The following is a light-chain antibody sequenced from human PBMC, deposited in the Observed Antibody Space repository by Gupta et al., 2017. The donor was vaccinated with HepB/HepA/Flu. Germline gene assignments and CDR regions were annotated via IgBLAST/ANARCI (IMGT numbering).Light chain of an antibody. Sequence: DIQMTQSPSSLSASVGDRVTITCRASQSISSLLNWYQQKPGKAPQLLIYAASSLQSGVPSRFSDSESGTDFTLTSSRLQPEDFATYYWQQSYRDLTFGGGTKVEIK. CDR1: QSISSL. V-gene: IGKV1-39*01. J-gene: IGKJ4*01. CDR3: QQSYRDLT. CDR2: AAS.